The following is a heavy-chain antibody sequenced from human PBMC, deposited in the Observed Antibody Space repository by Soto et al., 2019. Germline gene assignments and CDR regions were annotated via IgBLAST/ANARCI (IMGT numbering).Heavy chain of an antibody. CDR3: AREEVFVVAARFRPHGHNKENWFDP. CDR1: GYTFTGYY. V-gene: IGHV1-2*04. J-gene: IGHJ5*02. CDR2: INPNSGGT. D-gene: IGHD3-3*01. Sequence: ASVKVSCKASGYTFTGYYMHWVRQAPGQGLEWMGWINPNSGGTNYAQKFQGWVTMTRDTSISTAYMELSRLRSDDTAVYYCAREEVFVVAARFRPHGHNKENWFDPWGQGTLVTVSS.